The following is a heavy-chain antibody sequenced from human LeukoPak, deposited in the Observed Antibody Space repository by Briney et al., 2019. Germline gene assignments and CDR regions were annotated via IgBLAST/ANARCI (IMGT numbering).Heavy chain of an antibody. Sequence: GGSLRLSCAASGFTFTTYWMHWVRQAPGKGLEWVTLISYDGSNKYYADSVKGRFTISRDNSKNTLFLQMNSLRAEDTAVFYCARAGGVIKPLDYWGQGTLVTVSS. J-gene: IGHJ4*02. CDR1: GFTFTTYW. V-gene: IGHV3-30*03. D-gene: IGHD2/OR15-2a*01. CDR3: ARAGGVIKPLDY. CDR2: ISYDGSNK.